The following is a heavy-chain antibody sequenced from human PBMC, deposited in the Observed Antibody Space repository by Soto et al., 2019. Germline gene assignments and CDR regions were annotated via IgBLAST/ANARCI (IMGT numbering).Heavy chain of an antibody. CDR2: IKSDATIT. CDR3: VPSGYKCGKDAFDL. Sequence: EVQLVESGGGLVQPGGSLRLSCAASGFTFSRYWMHWVRQAPGKGLVWVSHIKSDATITTYADSVKGRFTISRDNAKSTVYVEMNSLRDEDTAVYYCVPSGYKCGKDAFDLWGQGTVVTVSS. V-gene: IGHV3-74*03. D-gene: IGHD5-18*01. J-gene: IGHJ3*01. CDR1: GFTFSRYW.